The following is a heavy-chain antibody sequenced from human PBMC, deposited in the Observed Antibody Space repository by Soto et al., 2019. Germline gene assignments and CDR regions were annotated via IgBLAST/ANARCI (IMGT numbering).Heavy chain of an antibody. J-gene: IGHJ6*02. D-gene: IGHD1-20*01. V-gene: IGHV3-30-3*01. CDR1: GFTFSSYA. Sequence: PGGSLRLSCAASGFTFSSYAMHWVRQAPGKGLEWVAVISYDGSNKYYADSVKGRFTISRDNSKNTLYLQMNSLRAEDTAVYYCARQDPNWNYPYYGIDVWGQGTKVPVSS. CDR2: ISYDGSNK. CDR3: ARQDPNWNYPYYGIDV.